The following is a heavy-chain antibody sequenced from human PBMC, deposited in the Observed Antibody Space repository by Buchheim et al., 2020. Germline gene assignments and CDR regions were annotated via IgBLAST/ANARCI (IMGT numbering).Heavy chain of an antibody. CDR1: GGSISSSNW. CDR2: IYHSGST. D-gene: IGHD1-26*01. Sequence: QVQLQESGPGLVKPSGTLSLTCAVSGGSISSSNWWSWVRQPPGKGLEWIGEIYHSGSTNYNPSLKSRVTISVAKSKNQFSLKLSSVTAADKAVYYWARGRIKVGQVSATQTRWYFDLWGRGTL. J-gene: IGHJ2*01. V-gene: IGHV4-4*02. CDR3: ARGRIKVGQVSATQTRWYFDL.